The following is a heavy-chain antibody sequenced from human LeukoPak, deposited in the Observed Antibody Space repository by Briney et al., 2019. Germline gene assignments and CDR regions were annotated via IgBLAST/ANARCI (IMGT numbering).Heavy chain of an antibody. D-gene: IGHD3-22*01. CDR2: ISWNSGSI. CDR3: ANDALHSTTYYYDSSGYPDY. Sequence: GRSLRLSCAASGFTFDDYAMHWVRQAPGKGLEWVSGISWNSGSIGYADSVKGRFTISRDNAKNSLYLQMNSLRAEDTALYYCANDALHSTTYYYDSSGYPDYWGQGTLVTVSS. V-gene: IGHV3-9*01. J-gene: IGHJ4*02. CDR1: GFTFDDYA.